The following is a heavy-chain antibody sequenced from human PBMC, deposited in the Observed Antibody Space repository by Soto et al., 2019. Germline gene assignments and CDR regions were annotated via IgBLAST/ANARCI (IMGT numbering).Heavy chain of an antibody. CDR3: AKDGASSSWSIDY. D-gene: IGHD6-13*01. CDR1: GFTFSSYG. Sequence: GGSLRLSCAASGFTFSSYGMHWVRQAPGKGLEWVAVISYDGSNKYYADSVKGRFTISRDNSKNTLYLQMNSLRAEDTAVYYCAKDGASSSWSIDYWGQGTLVTVSS. J-gene: IGHJ4*02. V-gene: IGHV3-30*18. CDR2: ISYDGSNK.